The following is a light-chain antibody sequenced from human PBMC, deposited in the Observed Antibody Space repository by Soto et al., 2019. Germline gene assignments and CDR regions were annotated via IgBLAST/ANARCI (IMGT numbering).Light chain of an antibody. V-gene: IGKV3-20*01. J-gene: IGKJ4*01. Sequence: PGERATLFCRASQSFTTSQLAWYQQRPGQAPRVLIFGASRRATGIPDRISGSGSGTEFTHTISGLQSEDFAVYYCQHYSSWPLSFGGGTKGDIK. CDR2: GAS. CDR3: QHYSSWPLS. CDR1: QSFTTSQ.